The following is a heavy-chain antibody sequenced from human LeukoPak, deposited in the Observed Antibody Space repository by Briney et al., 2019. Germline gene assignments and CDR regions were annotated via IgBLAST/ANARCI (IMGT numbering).Heavy chain of an antibody. CDR3: AKRGVVIRGLLVIGLHTEAYYFDS. CDR1: GFTFNRNA. CDR2: IGGSGDKT. D-gene: IGHD3-10*01. J-gene: IGHJ4*02. V-gene: IGHV3-23*01. Sequence: GGSLRLSCAASGFTFNRNAISWVRQAPGKGLEWVSTIGGSGDKTLYADSVKGRFTISRDNSKNTLYLQMNSLRAEDTAVYFCAKRGVVIRGLLVIGLHTEAYYFDSWGQGILVTVSS.